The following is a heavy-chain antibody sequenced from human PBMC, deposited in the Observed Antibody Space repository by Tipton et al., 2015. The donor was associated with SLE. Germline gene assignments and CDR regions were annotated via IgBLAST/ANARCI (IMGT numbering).Heavy chain of an antibody. CDR1: GGSFSGYY. J-gene: IGHJ3*02. D-gene: IGHD7-27*01. CDR2: INHSGST. V-gene: IGHV4-34*01. Sequence: LRLSCAVYGGSFSGYYWTWIRQPPGKELEWIGEINHSGSTNYNPSLKSRLTMSVDTSKNHFSLKLSSVTAADTAVYYCARGTGEGAFDIWDQGTMVTVSS. CDR3: ARGTGEGAFDI.